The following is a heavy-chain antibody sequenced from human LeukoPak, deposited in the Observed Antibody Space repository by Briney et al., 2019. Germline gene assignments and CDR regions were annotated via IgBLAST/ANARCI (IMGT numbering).Heavy chain of an antibody. V-gene: IGHV3-33*01. CDR1: GFTFSSYG. Sequence: GGFLRLSCAASGFTFSSYGMHWVRQAPGKGLEWVAVIWYDGSDKYYTDSVKGRFTIFRDNSKNTLYLQMNSLRAEDTAIYYCARAGDAFDIWGQGTMVTVSS. J-gene: IGHJ3*02. CDR3: ARAGDAFDI. CDR2: IWYDGSDK.